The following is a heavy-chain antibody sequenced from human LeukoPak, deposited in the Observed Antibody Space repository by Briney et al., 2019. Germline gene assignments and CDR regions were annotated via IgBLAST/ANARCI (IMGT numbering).Heavy chain of an antibody. CDR1: GFTFSSYA. V-gene: IGHV3-21*01. D-gene: IGHD3-9*01. CDR2: ISSSSSYI. CDR3: ARDLARGLTWAYDY. J-gene: IGHJ4*02. Sequence: GGSLRLSCAASGFTFSSYAMSWVRQAPGKGLEWVSAISSSSSYIYYADSVKGRFTISRDNAKNSLYLQMNSLRAEDTAVYYCARDLARGLTWAYDYWGQGTLVTVSS.